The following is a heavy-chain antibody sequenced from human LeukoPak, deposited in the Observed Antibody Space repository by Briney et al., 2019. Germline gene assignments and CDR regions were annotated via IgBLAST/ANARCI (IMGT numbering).Heavy chain of an antibody. J-gene: IGHJ4*02. CDR3: ARVFWYYFDY. Sequence: SETLSLTCAVYGGSFSGYYRSWIRQPPGKGLEWIGEINHSGSTNYNPSLKSRVTISVDTSKNQFSLKRSSVTAADTAVYYCARVFWYYFDYWGQGTLVTVSS. CDR2: INHSGST. V-gene: IGHV4-34*01. D-gene: IGHD2-8*02. CDR1: GGSFSGYY.